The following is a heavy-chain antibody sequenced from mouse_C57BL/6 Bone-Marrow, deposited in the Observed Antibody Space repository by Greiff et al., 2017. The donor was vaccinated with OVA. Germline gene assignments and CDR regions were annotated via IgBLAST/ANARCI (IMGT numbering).Heavy chain of an antibody. CDR1: GFTFSSYA. V-gene: IGHV5-4*01. D-gene: IGHD2-4*01. CDR3: AREGDYLAY. Sequence: DVMLVESGGGLVKPGGSLKLSCAASGFTFSSYAMSWVRQTPEKRLEWVATISDGGSYTYYPDNVKGRFTISRDNAKNNLYLQMSHLKSEDTAMYYCAREGDYLAYWGQGTLVTVSA. J-gene: IGHJ3*01. CDR2: ISDGGSYT.